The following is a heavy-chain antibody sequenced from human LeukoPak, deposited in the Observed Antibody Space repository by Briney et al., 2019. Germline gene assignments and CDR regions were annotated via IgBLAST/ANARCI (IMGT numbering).Heavy chain of an antibody. CDR1: GFTFSSYG. J-gene: IGHJ4*02. Sequence: GGSLRLSCAASGFTFSSYGMHWVRQAPGKGLEWVSAISGSGGSTYYADSVKGRFTISRDNSKNTLYLQMNSLRAEDTAVYYCAKDSSTIAAADLTHLFDYWGQGTLVTVSS. V-gene: IGHV3-23*01. CDR2: ISGSGGST. D-gene: IGHD6-13*01. CDR3: AKDSSTIAAADLTHLFDY.